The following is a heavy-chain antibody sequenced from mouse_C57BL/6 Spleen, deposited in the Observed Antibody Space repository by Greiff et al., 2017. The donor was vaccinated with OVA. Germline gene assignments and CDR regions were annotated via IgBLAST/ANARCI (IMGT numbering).Heavy chain of an antibody. CDR2: IDPETGGT. J-gene: IGHJ3*01. V-gene: IGHV1-15*01. D-gene: IGHD2-4*01. CDR1: GYTFTDYE. Sequence: QVQLQQSGAELVRPGASVTLSCKASGYTFTDYEMHWVKQTPVHGLEWIGAIDPETGGTAYNQKFKGKAILTADKSSSTAYMELRSLTSEDSAVYYCTRKIYYDYDVAWFAYWGQGTLVTVSA. CDR3: TRKIYYDYDVAWFAY.